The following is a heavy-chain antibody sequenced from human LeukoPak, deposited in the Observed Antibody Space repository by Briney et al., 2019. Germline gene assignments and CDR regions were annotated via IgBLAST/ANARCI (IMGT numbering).Heavy chain of an antibody. CDR1: GDSFSGDSYY. J-gene: IGHJ2*01. CDR2: IYTTGNA. V-gene: IGHV4-61*02. Sequence: SKTLSLTCTVSGDSFSGDSYYWSWIRQPSGKGLEWIGRIYTTGNAIYNPSLRGRVTISVNTANNNFSLKLTSVTATDTAVYYCARFRRDGYPNWYFDVWGRGTLVIVSS. CDR3: ARFRRDGYPNWYFDV. D-gene: IGHD5-24*01.